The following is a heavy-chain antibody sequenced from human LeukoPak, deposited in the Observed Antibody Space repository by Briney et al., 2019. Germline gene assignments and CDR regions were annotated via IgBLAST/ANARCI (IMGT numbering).Heavy chain of an antibody. Sequence: SETLSLTCAVSGYSISSGYYWGWIRQPPGKGLEWIGSLYHSGSTYYNPSLKSRVTISVDTSKNQFSLKLSSVTAADTAVYYCARWSSGSYDGFDYWGQGTLVTVSS. CDR2: LYHSGST. CDR3: ARWSSGSYDGFDY. V-gene: IGHV4-38-2*01. J-gene: IGHJ4*02. CDR1: GYSISSGYY. D-gene: IGHD3-10*01.